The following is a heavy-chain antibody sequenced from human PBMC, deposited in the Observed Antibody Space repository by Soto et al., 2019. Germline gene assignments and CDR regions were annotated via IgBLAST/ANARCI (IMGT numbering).Heavy chain of an antibody. CDR3: ARYLRRPVGLGELWLSFVPSYFDY. CDR1: GFTFSSYS. V-gene: IGHV3-21*01. J-gene: IGHJ4*03. D-gene: IGHD3-16*01. CDR2: ISSSSSYI. Sequence: GGSLRLSCAASGFTFSSYSMNWVRQAPGKGLEWVSSISSSSSYIYYADSVKGRFTISRDNAKNSLYLQMNSLRAEDTAVYYCARYLRRPVGLGELWLSFVPSYFDYWGQGTLVTVCS.